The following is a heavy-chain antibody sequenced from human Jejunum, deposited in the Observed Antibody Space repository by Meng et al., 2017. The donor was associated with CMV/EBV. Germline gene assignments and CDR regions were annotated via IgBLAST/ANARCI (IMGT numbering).Heavy chain of an antibody. CDR3: ARDISFYGLDV. CDR1: GFRFDDHG. J-gene: IGHJ6*02. Sequence: SGFRFDDHGMSWVRPAPGKGLEWVSGIHWNGGTTAYADSVKGRFTVSRDNAKNSLYLQMHSLRAEDMALYYCARDISFYGLDVWGQGTTVTVSS. V-gene: IGHV3-20*03. CDR2: IHWNGGTT.